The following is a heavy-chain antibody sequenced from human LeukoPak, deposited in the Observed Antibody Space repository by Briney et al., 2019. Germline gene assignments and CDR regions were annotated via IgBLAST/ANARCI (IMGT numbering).Heavy chain of an antibody. J-gene: IGHJ4*02. CDR1: GFTFSSYS. D-gene: IGHD3-3*01. CDR3: ARDWSGDDY. CDR2: ISSSSTYI. V-gene: IGHV3-21*01. Sequence: GGSLRLSCGASGFTFSSYSMSWVRQAPGKGLEWASSISSSSTYIYYVDSVKGRFTISRDDAKNSLYLQMNSLRAEDTALYYCARDWSGDDYWGQGTLVTVSS.